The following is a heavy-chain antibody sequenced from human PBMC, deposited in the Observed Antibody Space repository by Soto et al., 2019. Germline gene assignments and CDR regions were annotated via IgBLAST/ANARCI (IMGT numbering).Heavy chain of an antibody. V-gene: IGHV3-53*01. J-gene: IGHJ4*02. CDR1: GFTVTDNH. D-gene: IGHD5-18*01. CDR3: ATGGDTAKDGY. CDR2: IYYNGNT. Sequence: VQLVESGRGLVQPGGSLRLSCVGSGFTVTDNHMTWVRQAPGRGPEWVSTIYYNGNTFHADSVWGRFTISRDTSKNMLFLQMNSLRAEDTAVYYCATGGDTAKDGYWGQGTLVTVSS.